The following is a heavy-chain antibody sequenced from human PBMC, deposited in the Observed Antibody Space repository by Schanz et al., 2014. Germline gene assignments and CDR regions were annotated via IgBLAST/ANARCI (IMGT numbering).Heavy chain of an antibody. CDR2: MIGSGSGV. CDR1: GFTFSIYG. CDR3: AKDGGRAYYGSGSDFDY. J-gene: IGHJ4*02. D-gene: IGHD3-16*01. Sequence: EVQLLESGGGLVQPGGSLRLSCAASGFTFSIYGMSWVRQAPGKGLEWISRMIGSGSGVFYADAEKGRFTISRDNLEYTEYLQMNSLRAGDTAVYCCAKDGGRAYYGSGSDFDYWGQGTLVAVSS. V-gene: IGHV3-23*01.